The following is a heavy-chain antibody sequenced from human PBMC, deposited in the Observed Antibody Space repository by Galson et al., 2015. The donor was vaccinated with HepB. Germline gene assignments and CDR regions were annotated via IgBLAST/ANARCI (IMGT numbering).Heavy chain of an antibody. CDR2: ISSDTNYI. Sequence: SLRLSCAASGFTFNTYNINWVRQAPGKGLEWVASISSDTNYIYYADSVKGRFTISGDNAKDSLYLRMNSLRAEDTAVYYCARDRRGYRGYDYYYYNGMDVWGQGTTVTVSS. J-gene: IGHJ6*02. D-gene: IGHD5-12*01. CDR1: GFTFNTYN. CDR3: ARDRRGYRGYDYYYYNGMDV. V-gene: IGHV3-21*01.